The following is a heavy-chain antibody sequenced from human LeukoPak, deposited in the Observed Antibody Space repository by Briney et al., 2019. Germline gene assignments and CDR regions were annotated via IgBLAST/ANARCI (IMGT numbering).Heavy chain of an antibody. D-gene: IGHD2-15*01. CDR1: GGSISSYY. CDR2: IYYSGST. V-gene: IGHV4-59*08. CDR3: ARIRVVAAKTRGAGVGAFDI. J-gene: IGHJ3*02. Sequence: SETLSLTCTVSGGSISSYYWSWIRQPPGKGLEWIGYIYYSGSTNYNPSLKSRVTISVDTSKNQFSLKLSSVTAAGTAVYYCARIRVVAAKTRGAGVGAFDIWGQGTMVTVSS.